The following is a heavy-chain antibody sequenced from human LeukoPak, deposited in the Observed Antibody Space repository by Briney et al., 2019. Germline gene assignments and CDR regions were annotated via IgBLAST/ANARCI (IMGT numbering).Heavy chain of an antibody. V-gene: IGHV4-39*02. J-gene: IGHJ6*04. CDR1: GGSISSSSYY. Sequence: SETLSLTCTVSGGSISSSSYYWGWIRQPPGKGLEWIGGIYYSGSTYYNPSLKSRVTISVDTSKNQFSLKLSSVTAADTAVYYCARDTNVLDVWGKGTTVTVSS. CDR3: ARDTNVLDV. CDR2: IYYSGST. D-gene: IGHD1-1*01.